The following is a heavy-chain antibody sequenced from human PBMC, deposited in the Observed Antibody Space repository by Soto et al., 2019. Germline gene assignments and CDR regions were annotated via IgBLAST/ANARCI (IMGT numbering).Heavy chain of an antibody. CDR1: GFSLSNGKVG. D-gene: IGHD6-19*01. J-gene: IGHJ6*03. V-gene: IGHV2-26*01. CDR2: IFSIDEK. Sequence: HVTLKESGPVLVKPTETLTLTCTVSGFSLSNGKVGVSWIRQPPGKALEWLAHIFSIDEKSYRTSLKSRLTISEDTSKSQVVLTMTNVDPVDTATYYCARILFGRSVAGGYFYMDVWGKGTTVTVSS. CDR3: ARILFGRSVAGGYFYMDV.